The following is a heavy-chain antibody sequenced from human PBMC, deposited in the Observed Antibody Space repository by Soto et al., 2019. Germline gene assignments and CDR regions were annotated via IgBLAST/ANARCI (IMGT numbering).Heavy chain of an antibody. CDR1: GGSISSYY. V-gene: IGHV4-59*01. CDR3: ARVASSSYYFDY. D-gene: IGHD3-3*02. CDR2: IYYSGST. J-gene: IGHJ4*02. Sequence: QVQLQESGPGLVKPSETLSLTCTVSGGSISSYYWSWIRQPPGKGLEWIGYIYYSGSTNYNPSLKSRVTISVDTSKNQFSLKLSSVTAADTAVYYCARVASSSYYFDYWGQGTLVTVSS.